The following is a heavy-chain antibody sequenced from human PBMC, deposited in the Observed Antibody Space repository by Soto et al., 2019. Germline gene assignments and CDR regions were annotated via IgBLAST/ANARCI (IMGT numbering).Heavy chain of an antibody. CDR1: GTSVSNYY. J-gene: IGHJ4*02. V-gene: IGHV4-4*07. CDR2: IYTSGST. Sequence: SETLSLTCSVSGTSVSNYYWSWIRQPAGKGLEHIGRIYTSGSTSYNPSLKSRVTMSMDTSQTQIYLNLTSVTAADTAVYYCARGGIQLSYAFDYWGQGILVTVSS. CDR3: ARGGIQLSYAFDY. D-gene: IGHD5-18*01.